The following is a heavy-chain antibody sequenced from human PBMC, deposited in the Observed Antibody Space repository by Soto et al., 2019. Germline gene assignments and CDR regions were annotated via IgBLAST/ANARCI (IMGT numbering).Heavy chain of an antibody. Sequence: SETLSLTCAVYGGSFSGYYWSWIRQPPGKGLEWIGEINHSGSTNYNPSLKSRVTISVDTSKNQFSLKLSSVTAADTAVYYCARLASVDGYYYDSSAYYYGAFDIWGQGTMVTVSS. CDR3: ARLASVDGYYYDSSAYYYGAFDI. CDR2: INHSGST. V-gene: IGHV4-34*01. J-gene: IGHJ3*02. D-gene: IGHD3-22*01. CDR1: GGSFSGYY.